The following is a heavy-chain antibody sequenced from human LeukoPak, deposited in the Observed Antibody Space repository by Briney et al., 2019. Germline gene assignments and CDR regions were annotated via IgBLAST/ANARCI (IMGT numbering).Heavy chain of an antibody. CDR3: VRTDCSGGSCYPNFDY. Sequence: PGGSLRLSCTASGFTFSDYAIHWVRQAPDKGLEWVAVISYDGSNKYYADSVKGRFTISRDNSKNTLYLQMNSLRAEDTALYYCVRTDCSGGSCYPNFDYWGQGTLVTVSS. J-gene: IGHJ4*02. D-gene: IGHD2-15*01. CDR1: GFTFSDYA. V-gene: IGHV3-30*04. CDR2: ISYDGSNK.